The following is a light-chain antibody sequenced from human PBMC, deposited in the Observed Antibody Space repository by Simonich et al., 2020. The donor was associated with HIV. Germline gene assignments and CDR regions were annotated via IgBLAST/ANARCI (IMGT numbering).Light chain of an antibody. J-gene: IGLJ2*01. CDR3: CSYAGSDTVL. CDR2: KGI. CDR1: SSDVGSYNL. V-gene: IGLV2-23*01. Sequence: QSALTQPASVAGALGQSITISCTVTSSDVGSYNLFSWYQQDPGKAPKLMIYKGIKRPSWVFNRFSGSKSGNTASLTISGLQAEDEADYYCCSYAGSDTVLFGGGTRLTVL.